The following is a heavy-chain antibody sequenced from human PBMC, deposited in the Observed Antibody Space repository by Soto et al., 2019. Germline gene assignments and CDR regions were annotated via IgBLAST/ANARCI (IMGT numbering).Heavy chain of an antibody. V-gene: IGHV4-39*01. D-gene: IGHD1-26*01. J-gene: IGHJ6*02. CDR1: GGSISSSSYY. Sequence: PSETLSLTCTVSGGSISSSSYYWGWIRQPPGKGLEWIGSIYYSGSTYYNPSLKSRVTISVDTSKNQFSLKLSSVTAADTDVYYCARPSIVGATRGYYYGMDVWGQGTTVTVSS. CDR3: ARPSIVGATRGYYYGMDV. CDR2: IYYSGST.